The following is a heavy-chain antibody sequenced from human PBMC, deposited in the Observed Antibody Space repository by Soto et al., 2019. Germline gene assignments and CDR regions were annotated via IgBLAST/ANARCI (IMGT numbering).Heavy chain of an antibody. D-gene: IGHD6-19*01. CDR2: ISYDGSNK. CDR3: ARFLGSSGWTDFDY. CDR1: GFTFGSYA. V-gene: IGHV3-30-3*01. Sequence: GGSLRLSCAASGFTFGSYAMHWVRQAPGKGLEWVAIISYDGSNKHHADSVKGRFTISRDNSKDTLYLQMNSLRPEDTAVYYCARFLGSSGWTDFDYWAQGTLVTVSS. J-gene: IGHJ4*02.